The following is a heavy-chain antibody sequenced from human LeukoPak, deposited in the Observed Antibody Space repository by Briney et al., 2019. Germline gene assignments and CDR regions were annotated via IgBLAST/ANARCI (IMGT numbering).Heavy chain of an antibody. CDR1: GGSISSGGYS. D-gene: IGHD4-17*01. V-gene: IGHV4-30-2*01. CDR2: IYHSGST. Sequence: PSETLSLTCAVSGGSISSGGYSWSWIRQPPGKGLEWIGYIYHSGSTYYNPSLKSRVTISVDRSKNQFSLKLSSVTAADTAVYYCARGDYGDYGEVDYFDYWGQGTLVTVSS. J-gene: IGHJ4*02. CDR3: ARGDYGDYGEVDYFDY.